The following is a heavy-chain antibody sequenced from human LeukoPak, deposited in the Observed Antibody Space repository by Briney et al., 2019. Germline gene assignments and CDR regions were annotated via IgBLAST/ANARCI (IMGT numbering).Heavy chain of an antibody. CDR1: GFTFSSYG. Sequence: PGGSLRLSCAASGFTFSSYGVHWVRQAPGKGLEWVAVISYDGSNKYYADSVKGRFTISRDNSKNTLYLQMNSLRAEDTAVYYCARDPVGGFGELSYFDYWGQGTLVTVSS. J-gene: IGHJ4*02. CDR2: ISYDGSNK. CDR3: ARDPVGGFGELSYFDY. V-gene: IGHV3-30*03. D-gene: IGHD3-10*01.